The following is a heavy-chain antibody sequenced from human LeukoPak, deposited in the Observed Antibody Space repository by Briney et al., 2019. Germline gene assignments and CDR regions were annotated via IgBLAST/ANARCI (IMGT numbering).Heavy chain of an antibody. V-gene: IGHV3-30*02. J-gene: IGHJ4*02. CDR2: IWYDGSNK. CDR3: AKDPNDY. CDR1: GFTFSTYG. Sequence: GGSLRLSCAASGFTFSTYGMHWVRQAPGKGLEWVAVIWYDGSNKNYADSVKGRFTISRDNPKNTLYLQMNSLRAEDTAVYYCAKDPNDYWGQGTLVTVSS.